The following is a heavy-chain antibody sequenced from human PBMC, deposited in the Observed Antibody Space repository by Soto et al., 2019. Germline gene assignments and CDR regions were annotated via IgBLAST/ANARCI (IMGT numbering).Heavy chain of an antibody. Sequence: QVQLVQSGAEMKSPGSSVKVSCKATGYIFIGSYLHWIRQAPGQGPEWMGSIYPATGDTDYAQTYQGRVILTGDTAIGTAYMELKGLTFDDTGMYYCARGASEWGQGTLVTVSS. V-gene: IGHV1-2*02. CDR1: GYIFIGSY. J-gene: IGHJ4*02. CDR2: IYPATGDT. CDR3: ARGASE.